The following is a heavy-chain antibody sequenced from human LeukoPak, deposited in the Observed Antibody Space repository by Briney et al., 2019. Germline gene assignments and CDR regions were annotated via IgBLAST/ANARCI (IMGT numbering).Heavy chain of an antibody. Sequence: TGGSLRLSCAASGFTFSSYEMNWVRQAPGKGLEWVSYISSSGSTIYYADSVKGRFTISRDNAKNSLYLQMNSLRAEDTAVYYRARGRGEIDYWGQGTLVTVSS. CDR2: ISSSGSTI. CDR1: GFTFSSYE. CDR3: ARGRGEIDY. J-gene: IGHJ4*02. V-gene: IGHV3-48*03. D-gene: IGHD6-25*01.